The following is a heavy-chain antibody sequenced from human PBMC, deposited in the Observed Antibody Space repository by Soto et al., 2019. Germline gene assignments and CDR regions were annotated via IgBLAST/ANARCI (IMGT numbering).Heavy chain of an antibody. D-gene: IGHD6-13*01. CDR3: PRDRWSPFGSSWYVGAFVI. V-gene: IGHV3-21*01. J-gene: IGHJ3*02. Sequence: VGTLRLSCAASGFTFSSYRMNWVRQAPGKGLEWVSSISSSSSYIYYADSVKGRFTISRDNAKNSLYLQMNSLRAEDTAVYYCPRDRWSPFGSSWYVGAFVIWDPGTMVTI. CDR1: GFTFSSYR. CDR2: ISSSSSYI.